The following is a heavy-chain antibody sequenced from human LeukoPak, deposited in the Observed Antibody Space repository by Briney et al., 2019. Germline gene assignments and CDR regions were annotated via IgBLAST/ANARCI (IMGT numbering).Heavy chain of an antibody. J-gene: IGHJ4*02. D-gene: IGHD3-22*01. CDR2: ISSSGSTI. Sequence: GGSLRLSCAASGFTFSSYEMNWVRQAPGKGLEWVSYISSSGSTIYYADSVKGRFTISRDNAKNSLYLQMNSLRAEDTAVYYCARAETEVTMIVVVSYYFDYWGQGTLVTVSS. CDR3: ARAETEVTMIVVVSYYFDY. V-gene: IGHV3-48*03. CDR1: GFTFSSYE.